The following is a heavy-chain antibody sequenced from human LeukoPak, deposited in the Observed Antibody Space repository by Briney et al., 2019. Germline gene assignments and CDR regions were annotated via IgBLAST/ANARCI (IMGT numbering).Heavy chain of an antibody. CDR3: AKDHVRFPPYQLRSH. Sequence: GRSLRLSCAASGFTFSSYGMHWVRQAPGKGLEWVAVISYDGSNKYYADSVKGRFTISRDNSKNTLYLQMNSLRAEDTAVYYCAKDHVRFPPYQLRSHWGQGTLVTVSS. J-gene: IGHJ4*02. V-gene: IGHV3-30*18. CDR1: GFTFSSYG. CDR2: ISYDGSNK. D-gene: IGHD2-2*01.